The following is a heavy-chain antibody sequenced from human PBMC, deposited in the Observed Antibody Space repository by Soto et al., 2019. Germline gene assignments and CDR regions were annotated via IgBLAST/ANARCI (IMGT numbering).Heavy chain of an antibody. D-gene: IGHD2-2*01. J-gene: IGHJ4*02. Sequence: ASVKVSCKASGYTFTSYGISWVRQAPGQGLEWMGWISAYNGNTNYAQKLQGRVTMTTDTSTSTAYMELRSLRSDDRAMYFCARQPASGAPAAIRLPDYWGQGTLVTVSS. V-gene: IGHV1-18*01. CDR2: ISAYNGNT. CDR3: ARQPASGAPAAIRLPDY. CDR1: GYTFTSYG.